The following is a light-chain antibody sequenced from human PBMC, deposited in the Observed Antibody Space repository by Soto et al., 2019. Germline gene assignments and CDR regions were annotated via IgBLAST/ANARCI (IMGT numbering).Light chain of an antibody. V-gene: IGKV1-12*01. CDR3: QQTRSLPLT. J-gene: IGKJ4*01. CDR1: QAITSW. CDR2: SAS. Sequence: DIHVTQSPSSVSASVGDRVTITCRASQAITSWLAWYQQKPGRAPKLLIYSASSLQSGAPSRFTGSGSGTDFTLTITSLQPDDAAVYYCQQTRSLPLTFGGGTKVDIK.